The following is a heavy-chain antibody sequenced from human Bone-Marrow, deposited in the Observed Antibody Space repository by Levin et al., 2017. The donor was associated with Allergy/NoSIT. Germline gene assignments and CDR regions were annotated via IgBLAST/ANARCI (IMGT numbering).Heavy chain of an antibody. V-gene: IGHV3-30*07. D-gene: IGHD5-18*01. CDR1: GFTFDSYA. Sequence: SCAGSGFTFDSYAMYWVRQAPGKGPECLTVISYDGSQKYYADSLKGRFTVSRDDSKNSLYLDMDNLRAEDTAVYFCAAATYNYGPFYLDYWGRGVLVTVSS. CDR2: ISYDGSQK. CDR3: AAATYNYGPFYLDY. J-gene: IGHJ4*02.